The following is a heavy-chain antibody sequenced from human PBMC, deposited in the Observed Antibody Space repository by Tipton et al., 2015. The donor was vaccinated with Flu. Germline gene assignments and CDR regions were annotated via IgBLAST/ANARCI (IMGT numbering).Heavy chain of an antibody. CDR1: GGSIGSSTYY. J-gene: IGHJ4*02. D-gene: IGHD1-26*01. V-gene: IGHV4-39*07. CDR3: ACRGSCYH. Sequence: TLSLTCTVFGGSIGSSTYYWGWIRRPPGKGLEWIGTIYYSGSTYYNPSLKSRVTMSVDTSKNQFSLKLSSVTAADTAVYYCACRGSCYHWGQGTLVTVSS. CDR2: IYYSGST.